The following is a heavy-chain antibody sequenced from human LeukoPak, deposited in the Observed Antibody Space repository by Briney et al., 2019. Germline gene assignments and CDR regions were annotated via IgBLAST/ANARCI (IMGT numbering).Heavy chain of an antibody. J-gene: IGHJ6*02. V-gene: IGHV3-23*01. CDR1: DFSISNDW. CDR2: IGASGADT. CDR3: AKRSGAGRCMDV. Sequence: GSLRLSCEASDFSISNDWMTWVRQAPGKGLEWVSVIGASGADTYYSDSVKGRFTVSRDNSQNTLFLHMSSLRAEDTAVYYCAKRSGAGRCMDVWGQGTTVTVSS. D-gene: IGHD3-10*01.